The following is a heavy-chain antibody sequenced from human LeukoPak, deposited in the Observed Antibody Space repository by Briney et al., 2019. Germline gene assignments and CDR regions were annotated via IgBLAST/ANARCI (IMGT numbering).Heavy chain of an antibody. J-gene: IGHJ4*02. D-gene: IGHD2-15*01. CDR1: GGTFRSYA. CDR2: MIPIFGIA. V-gene: IGHV1-69*04. Sequence: ASVKVPCQASGGTFRSYAISWVRQAPGQGLEWMRRMIPIFGIANYAQKLQGRVTITSDKSTRTAYTELSSPSSEDTAGHCSASSPQYCSGGSCYQAGDYWGKGTLVTVSS. CDR3: ASSPQYCSGGSCYQAGDY.